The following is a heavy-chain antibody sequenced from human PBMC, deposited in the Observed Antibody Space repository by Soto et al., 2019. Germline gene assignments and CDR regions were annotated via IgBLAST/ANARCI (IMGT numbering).Heavy chain of an antibody. CDR3: ARTGDPYCSSTSCFPNFDY. D-gene: IGHD2-2*01. J-gene: IGHJ4*02. V-gene: IGHV4-31*03. Sequence: QVQLQESGPGLVKPSQTLSLTCTVSGGSISSGGYYWSWIRQHPGKGLEWIGYIYYSGSTYYNPSLKSRVTISVDTSKNQFSLKLSSVTAADTAVYYCARTGDPYCSSTSCFPNFDYWGQGTLVTVSS. CDR2: IYYSGST. CDR1: GGSISSGGYY.